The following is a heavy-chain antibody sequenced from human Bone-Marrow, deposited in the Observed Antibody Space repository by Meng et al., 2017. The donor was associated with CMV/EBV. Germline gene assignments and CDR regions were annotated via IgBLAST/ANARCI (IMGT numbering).Heavy chain of an antibody. V-gene: IGHV3-30-3*01. J-gene: IGHJ4*02. CDR1: GFTFSSYA. Sequence: GESLKISCAASGFTFSSYAMHWVRQAPGKGLEWVAVISYDGSNKYYADSVKGRFTISRDNSKNTLYLQMNSLRAEDTAVYYCARGESSAYWGQGTLVHVYS. CDR3: ARGESSAY. CDR2: ISYDGSNK.